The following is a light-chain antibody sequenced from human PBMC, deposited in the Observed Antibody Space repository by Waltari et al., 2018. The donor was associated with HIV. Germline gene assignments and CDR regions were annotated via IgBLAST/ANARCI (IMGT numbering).Light chain of an antibody. CDR2: GSD. J-gene: IGLJ3*02. CDR1: SSNIGSHF. Sequence: QSVLTQPPSTSATPGQRVTILCSGASSNIGSHFVSWYQHLPGATPKLLIYGSDRRPSGVPDRVSGSESGTAASLAISGLRSEDEADYYCAAWDNYLNAWVFGGGTRVTVL. CDR3: AAWDNYLNAWV. V-gene: IGLV1-47*01.